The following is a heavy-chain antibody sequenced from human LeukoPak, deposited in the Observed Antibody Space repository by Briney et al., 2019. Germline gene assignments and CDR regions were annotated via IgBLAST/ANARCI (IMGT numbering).Heavy chain of an antibody. Sequence: HSGGSLRLSCAASGFTFSSYAMHWVRQAPGKGLEWVAVISNDGSNKYYADSVKGRFTISRDNSKNTLYLQMNSLRAEDTAVYYCARDQIIVGTILDYYYGMDVWGQGTTVTVSS. CDR2: ISNDGSNK. V-gene: IGHV3-30-3*01. J-gene: IGHJ6*02. D-gene: IGHD5-12*01. CDR1: GFTFSSYA. CDR3: ARDQIIVGTILDYYYGMDV.